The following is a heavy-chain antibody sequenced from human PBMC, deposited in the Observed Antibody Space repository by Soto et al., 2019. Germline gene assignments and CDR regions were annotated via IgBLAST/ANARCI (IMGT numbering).Heavy chain of an antibody. CDR2: ISAHNGNT. Sequence: ASVKVSCKASGYTFTSYCISWVRHAPGQGLEWMGWISAHNGNTNYAQKLQGRVTMTTDTSTSTAYMELRSLRSDDTAVYYCARYAFLSWYYDILTGYPFHGMDVWGQ. CDR1: GYTFTSYC. V-gene: IGHV1-18*01. D-gene: IGHD3-9*01. J-gene: IGHJ6*02. CDR3: ARYAFLSWYYDILTGYPFHGMDV.